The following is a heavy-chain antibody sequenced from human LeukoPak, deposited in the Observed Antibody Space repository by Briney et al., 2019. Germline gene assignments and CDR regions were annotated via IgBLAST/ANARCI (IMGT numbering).Heavy chain of an antibody. J-gene: IGHJ3*02. CDR2: ISSSGSTI. CDR1: GFTFSSYE. CDR3: ARVGGWLRLNDAFDI. D-gene: IGHD5-12*01. Sequence: HSGGSLRLSCAASGFTFSSYEMNWVRQAPGKGLEWVSYISSSGSTIYYADSVKGRFTISRDNAKNSLYLQVNSLRAEDTAVYYCARVGGWLRLNDAFDIWGQGTMVTVSS. V-gene: IGHV3-48*03.